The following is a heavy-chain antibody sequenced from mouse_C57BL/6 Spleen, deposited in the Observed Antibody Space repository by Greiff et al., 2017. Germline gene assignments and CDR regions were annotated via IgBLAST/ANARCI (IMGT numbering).Heavy chain of an antibody. CDR2: IRNKANGYTT. CDR3: ARGLLGGWFAY. Sequence: EVNVVESGGGLVQPGGSLSLSCAASGFTFTDYYMSWVRQPPGKALEWLGFIRNKANGYTTEYSASVKGRFTISRDNSQSILYLQMNALRAEDSATYYCARGLLGGWFAYWGQGTLVTVSA. CDR1: GFTFTDYY. V-gene: IGHV7-3*01. D-gene: IGHD2-10*01. J-gene: IGHJ3*01.